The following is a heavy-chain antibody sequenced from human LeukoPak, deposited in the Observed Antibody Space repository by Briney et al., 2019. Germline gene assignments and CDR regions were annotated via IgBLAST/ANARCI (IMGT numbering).Heavy chain of an antibody. CDR3: ARFKRKGSLSSNPKGGLNAFDI. V-gene: IGHV4-39*07. CDR1: GGSISNSSYY. J-gene: IGHJ3*02. Sequence: SETLSLTCTVSGGSISNSSYYWGWIRQPPGKGLEWIGSIYYSGSTYYNPSLKSRVTISVDTSKNQFSLKLSSVTAADTAVYYCARFKRKGSLSSNPKGGLNAFDIWGQGTMVTVSS. CDR2: IYYSGST. D-gene: IGHD1-14*01.